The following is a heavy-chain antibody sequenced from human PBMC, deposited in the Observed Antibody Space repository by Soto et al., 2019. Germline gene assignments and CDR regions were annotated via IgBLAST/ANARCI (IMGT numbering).Heavy chain of an antibody. D-gene: IGHD3-10*01. CDR2: ISGYNGNT. Sequence: ASVKVSCKASGYTFTNYGVAWVRQAPGHGLEWLGWISGYNGNTNYAQKFQGRVTMTRDTATSTAYMELKTLRSDDTASYFCAGAVVKAVKRGGLGGHNWFDHWGQGTLVTVSS. CDR3: AGAVVKAVKRGGLGGHNWFDH. J-gene: IGHJ5*02. CDR1: GYTFTNYG. V-gene: IGHV1-18*01.